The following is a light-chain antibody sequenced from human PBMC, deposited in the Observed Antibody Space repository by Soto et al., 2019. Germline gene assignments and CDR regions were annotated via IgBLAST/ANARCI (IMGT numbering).Light chain of an antibody. J-gene: IGKJ1*01. Sequence: DIQMTQSPSTVSASVGDRVTITCRASQNINTWLAWYQQKPGKAPKLMILKASSLESGVPSRFSGSGAGTDFTLTISSLQPDDPATYYCQQYNNYFWSFGEGTRVEIK. CDR2: KAS. V-gene: IGKV1-5*03. CDR1: QNINTW. CDR3: QQYNNYFWS.